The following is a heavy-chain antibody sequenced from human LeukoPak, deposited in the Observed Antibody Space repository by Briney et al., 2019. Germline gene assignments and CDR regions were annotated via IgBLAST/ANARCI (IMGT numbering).Heavy chain of an antibody. D-gene: IGHD6-13*01. CDR1: GGTFSSYA. V-gene: IGHV1-69*06. J-gene: IGHJ4*02. CDR3: ASLAAAAGKSDY. Sequence: SVKVSCKASGGTFSSYAISWVRQAPGQGLEWMGGIIPVFGTANYAQKFQGRVTITADKSTSTAYMELSSLRSEDTAVYYCASLAAAAGKSDYWGQGTLVTVSS. CDR2: IIPVFGTA.